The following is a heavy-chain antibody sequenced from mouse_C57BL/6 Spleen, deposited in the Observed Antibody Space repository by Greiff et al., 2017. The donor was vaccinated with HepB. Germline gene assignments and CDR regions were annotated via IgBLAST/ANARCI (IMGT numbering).Heavy chain of an antibody. CDR2: IDPSDSYT. CDR3: ARWDYYGSSPWFAY. D-gene: IGHD1-1*01. CDR1: GYTFTSYW. Sequence: VQLQESGAELVMPGASVKLSCKASGYTFTSYWMHWVKQRPGQGLEWIGEIDPSDSYTNYNQKFKGKSTLTVDKSSSTAYMQLSSLTSEDSAVYYCARWDYYGSSPWFAYWGQGTLVTVSA. V-gene: IGHV1-69*01. J-gene: IGHJ3*01.